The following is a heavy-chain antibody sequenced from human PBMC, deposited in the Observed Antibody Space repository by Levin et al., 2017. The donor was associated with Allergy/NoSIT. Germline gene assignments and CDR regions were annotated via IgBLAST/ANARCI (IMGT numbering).Heavy chain of an antibody. J-gene: IGHJ3*01. CDR2: INPNSGGT. V-gene: IGHV1-2*02. D-gene: IGHD5-24*01. Sequence: GESLKISCKASGYTFTGYYMHWVRQAPGQGLEWMGWINPNSGGTNYAQKFQGRVTMTRDTSISTAYMELSRLRSDDTAVYYCATEMATSDWGQGTMVTVSS. CDR1: GYTFTGYY. CDR3: ATEMATSD.